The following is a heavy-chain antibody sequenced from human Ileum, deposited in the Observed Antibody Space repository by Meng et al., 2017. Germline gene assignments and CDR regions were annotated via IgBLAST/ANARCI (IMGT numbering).Heavy chain of an antibody. D-gene: IGHD3-3*02. J-gene: IGHJ4*03. Sequence: QVQLQESGPGLLKPSETLSLSCTVSGGSISSGEYCWGWIRQPPGKGLEWIGSVYFTGDTYYSPSLMSRVTISVETSKNQFSLRLTSVTAADTGLYLCARHGHFTPDKYYFDSWGQGTLVTVSS. CDR2: VYFTGDT. V-gene: IGHV4-39*01. CDR3: ARHGHFTPDKYYFDS. CDR1: GGSISSGEYC.